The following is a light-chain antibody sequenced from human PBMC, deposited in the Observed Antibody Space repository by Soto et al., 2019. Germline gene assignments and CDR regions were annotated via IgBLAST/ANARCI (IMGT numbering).Light chain of an antibody. CDR3: SSYTSSSTLVV. V-gene: IGLV2-14*01. CDR2: EVS. J-gene: IGLJ2*01. CDR1: SSDVGGYNY. Sequence: QSALTQPASVSGSPGQSITISCTGTSSDVGGYNYVSWYQQDPGKAPKLMIYEVSNRPSGVSNRCSGSKSGNTASLTISGLQGEDEADYYCSSYTSSSTLVVFGGGTKVTVL.